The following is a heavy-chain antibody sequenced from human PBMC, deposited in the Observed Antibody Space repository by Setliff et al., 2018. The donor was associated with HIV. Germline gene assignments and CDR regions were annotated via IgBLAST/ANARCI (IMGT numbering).Heavy chain of an antibody. CDR3: ARDDAVGGGYLDY. CDR2: ISSSSSTI. CDR1: GFSFSDYH. Sequence: GGSLRLSCAASGFSFSDYHMNWVRQAPGKGLEWISFISSSSSTIYYTDSVKGRFTISSDNAKNSLYLQMNSLRLEDTAVYYCARDDAVGGGYLDYWGQGTLVTVSS. J-gene: IGHJ4*02. V-gene: IGHV3-48*04. D-gene: IGHD6-19*01.